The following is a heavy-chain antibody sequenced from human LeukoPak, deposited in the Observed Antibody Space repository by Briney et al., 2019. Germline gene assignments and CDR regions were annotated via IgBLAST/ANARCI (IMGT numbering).Heavy chain of an antibody. CDR2: IIPIFGTA. CDR1: GGTFSSYA. V-gene: IGHV1-69*05. D-gene: IGHD6-13*01. Sequence: ASVKVSCKASGGTFSSYAISWVRQAPGQGLEWMGGIIPIFGTANYAQKFQGRVTITTDESTSTAYMELSSLRSEDTAVYYCARGPWAAAGGSIDGLDIWGQGAMVTVSS. CDR3: ARGPWAAAGGSIDGLDI. J-gene: IGHJ3*02.